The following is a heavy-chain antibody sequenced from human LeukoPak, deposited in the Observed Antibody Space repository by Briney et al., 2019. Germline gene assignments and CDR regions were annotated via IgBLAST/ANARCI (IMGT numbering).Heavy chain of an antibody. D-gene: IGHD3-9*01. CDR3: ARDDFYYDILTGYSSDI. CDR1: EFTFSSYN. Sequence: GGSLRLSCAAYEFTFSSYNMNWVRQAPGKGLEWVSSISSSSSYIYYADSVKGRFTISRDNAKNSLYLQMNSLRAEDTAVYYCARDDFYYDILTGYSSDIWGQGTMVTVSS. CDR2: ISSSSSYI. J-gene: IGHJ3*02. V-gene: IGHV3-21*01.